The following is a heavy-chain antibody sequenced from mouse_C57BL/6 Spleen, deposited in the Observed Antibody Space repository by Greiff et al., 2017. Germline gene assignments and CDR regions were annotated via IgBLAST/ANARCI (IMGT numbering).Heavy chain of an antibody. D-gene: IGHD1-1*01. CDR3: ARRLLRYYVGF. CDR2: ISGGGGNT. J-gene: IGHJ2*01. V-gene: IGHV5-9*01. Sequence: EVMLVESGGGLVKPGGSLKLSCAASGFTFSSYTMSWVRQTPEKRLEWVATISGGGGNTYYPDSVKGRFTISRDNAKNTLYLQMISHVSEDTALYYCARRLLRYYVGFRGQSTTLTVSS. CDR1: GFTFSSYT.